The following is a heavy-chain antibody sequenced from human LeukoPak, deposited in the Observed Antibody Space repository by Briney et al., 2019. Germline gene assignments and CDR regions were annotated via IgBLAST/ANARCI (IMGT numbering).Heavy chain of an antibody. Sequence: SVQVSCKASGYTFTSYYMHWVRQAPGQRLEWMGMINSSGGSTSYAQKFQGRVTMTRDTSTSTVYMELSSLRSEDTAVYYCAREGWNYVLWFDPWGQGTLVTVSS. CDR3: AREGWNYVLWFDP. CDR1: GYTFTSYY. D-gene: IGHD1-7*01. V-gene: IGHV1-46*01. CDR2: INSSGGST. J-gene: IGHJ5*02.